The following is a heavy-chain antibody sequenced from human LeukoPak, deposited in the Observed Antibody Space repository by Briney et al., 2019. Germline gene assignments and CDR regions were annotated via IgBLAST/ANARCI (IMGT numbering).Heavy chain of an antibody. CDR3: ARIRGYSYGSNWFDP. CDR2: FSAYNGNT. D-gene: IGHD5-18*01. CDR1: GYTFTSSG. J-gene: IGHJ5*02. Sequence: GASVKVSCKASGYTFTSSGISWGRQAPGQGLELMGWFSAYNGNTNYAQKLQGRVTMTTDTSTSTAYMELRSLRSDDTAVYYCARIRGYSYGSNWFDPWGQGTLVTVSS. V-gene: IGHV1-18*01.